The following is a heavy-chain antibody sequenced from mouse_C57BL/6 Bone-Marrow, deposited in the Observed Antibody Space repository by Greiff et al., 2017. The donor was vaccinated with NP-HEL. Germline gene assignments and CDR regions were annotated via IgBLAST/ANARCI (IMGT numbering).Heavy chain of an antibody. D-gene: IGHD1-1*01. Sequence: DVKLQESGAELVRLGASVKLSCTASGFNIKDDYMHWVKQRPEQGLEWIGWIDPENGDTEYASKFQGKATITADTSSNTAYLQLSSLTSEDTAVYYCTSYYGSSPYWYFDVWGTGTTVTVSS. CDR2: IDPENGDT. CDR3: TSYYGSSPYWYFDV. CDR1: GFNIKDDY. J-gene: IGHJ1*03. V-gene: IGHV14-4*01.